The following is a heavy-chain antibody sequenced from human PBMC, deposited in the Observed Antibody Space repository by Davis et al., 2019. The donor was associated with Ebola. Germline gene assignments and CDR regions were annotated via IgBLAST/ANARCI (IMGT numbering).Heavy chain of an antibody. D-gene: IGHD3-10*01. CDR1: GGSISSSSYY. CDR2: INHSGST. CDR3: ARGRPSGAQGVIIRPFDY. Sequence: PSETLSLTCTVSGGSISSSSYYWSWIRQPPGKGLEWIGEINHSGSTNYNPSLKSRVTISVDASKNQFSLKLSSVTAADTAVYYCARGRPSGAQGVIIRPFDYWGQGTLVTVSS. J-gene: IGHJ4*02. V-gene: IGHV4-39*07.